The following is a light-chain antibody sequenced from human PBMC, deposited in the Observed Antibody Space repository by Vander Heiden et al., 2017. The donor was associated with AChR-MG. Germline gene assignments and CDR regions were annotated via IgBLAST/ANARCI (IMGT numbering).Light chain of an antibody. Sequence: QSVLTQPPSASGTPGQWVTISCSGSSSNIGSNNVNWYQQLPGTAPKLLIYSNNQRPSGVPDRFSGSKSGTSASLAISGLQPEDEGDYYCAGWDDRLNGVIFGGGTKLTVL. V-gene: IGLV1-44*01. CDR2: SNN. J-gene: IGLJ2*01. CDR3: AGWDDRLNGVI. CDR1: SSNIGSNN.